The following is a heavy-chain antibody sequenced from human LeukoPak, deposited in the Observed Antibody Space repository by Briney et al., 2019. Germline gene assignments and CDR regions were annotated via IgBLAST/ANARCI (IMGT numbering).Heavy chain of an antibody. Sequence: GGSLRLSCPAPGFTFSSYAMSWFRKAPGKGLEWASAISGSGGSTYYADSVKGRFTISRDNSKNTLYLQMNSLRAEDTAVYYCAKDNPPVTGTTWGYFDYWGQGTLVTVSS. V-gene: IGHV3-23*01. CDR3: AKDNPPVTGTTWGYFDY. CDR2: ISGSGGST. CDR1: GFTFSSYA. D-gene: IGHD1-7*01. J-gene: IGHJ4*02.